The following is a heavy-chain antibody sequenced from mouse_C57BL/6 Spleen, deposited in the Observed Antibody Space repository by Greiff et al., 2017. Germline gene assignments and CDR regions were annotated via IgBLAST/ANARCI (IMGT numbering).Heavy chain of an antibody. V-gene: IGHV2-2*01. D-gene: IGHD2-5*01. CDR3: ARNGPRGYYSNYGFDY. Sequence: VQRVESGPGLVQPSQSLSITCTVSGFSLTSYGVHWVRQSPGKGLEWLGVIWSGGSTDYNAAFISRLSISKDNSKSQVFFKMNSLQADDTAIYDCARNGPRGYYSNYGFDYWGQGTTLTVSS. CDR2: IWSGGST. J-gene: IGHJ2*01. CDR1: GFSLTSYG.